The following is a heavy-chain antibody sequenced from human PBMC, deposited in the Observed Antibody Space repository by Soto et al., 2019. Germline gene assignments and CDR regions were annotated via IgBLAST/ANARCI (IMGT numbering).Heavy chain of an antibody. CDR2: IRTQLHGATT. Sequence: GGSLRLSCSGSGFTLGDFAMSWVRQAPGKGLEWVAFIRTQLHGATTEHAATVKGRFTISRDNSKNTLSLQMNSLRAEDTAVYYCAKVKTGYSSAWYFRYYGMDVWGQGTTVTVSS. V-gene: IGHV3-49*04. CDR1: GFTLGDFA. D-gene: IGHD6-19*01. J-gene: IGHJ6*02. CDR3: AKVKTGYSSAWYFRYYGMDV.